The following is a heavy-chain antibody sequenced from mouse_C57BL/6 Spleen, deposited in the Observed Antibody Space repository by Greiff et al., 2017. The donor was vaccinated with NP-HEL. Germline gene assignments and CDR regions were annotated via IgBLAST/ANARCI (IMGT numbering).Heavy chain of an antibody. CDR2: IYPGSGST. CDR3: ARGDYFYFDD. V-gene: IGHV1-55*01. Sequence: QVQLQQSGAELVKPGASVKMSCKASGYTFTSYWITWVKQRPGQGLEWIGDIYPGSGSTNYNEKFKSKATLTVDTSSSTAYMQLSSLTSEDSAVYYCARGDYFYFDDWGQGTTLTVSS. CDR1: GYTFTSYW. J-gene: IGHJ2*01. D-gene: IGHD1-1*01.